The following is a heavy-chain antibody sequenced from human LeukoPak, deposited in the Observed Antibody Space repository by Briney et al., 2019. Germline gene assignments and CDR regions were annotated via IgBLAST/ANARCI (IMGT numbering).Heavy chain of an antibody. V-gene: IGHV1-3*01. J-gene: IGHJ4*02. CDR2: INAGNGNT. CDR3: ARGTWIQLWHFDY. D-gene: IGHD5-18*01. Sequence: ASVKVSCKASGYTFTSYAMHWVRQAPGQRLEWMGWINAGNGNTKYSQKFQGRVTITGDTSASTAYMELSSLRSEDTAVYYCARGTWIQLWHFDYWGQGTLVTVSS. CDR1: GYTFTSYA.